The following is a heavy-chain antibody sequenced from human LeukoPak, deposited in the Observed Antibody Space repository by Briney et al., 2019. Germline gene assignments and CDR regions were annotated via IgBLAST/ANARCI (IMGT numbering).Heavy chain of an antibody. CDR3: ARVKANTIFGVVILDAFDI. CDR1: GGSISSYY. V-gene: IGHV4-59*01. J-gene: IGHJ3*02. Sequence: PSETLSLTCTVSGGSISSYYWSWIRQPPGKGLEWIGYIYYSGSTNYNPSLKSRVTISVDTSKNQSSLKLSSVTAADTAVHYCARVKANTIFGVVILDAFDIWGQGTMVTVSS. CDR2: IYYSGST. D-gene: IGHD3-3*01.